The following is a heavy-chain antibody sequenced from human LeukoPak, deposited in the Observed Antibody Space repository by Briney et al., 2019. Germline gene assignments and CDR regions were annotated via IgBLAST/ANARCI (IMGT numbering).Heavy chain of an antibody. CDR1: GFTFSSYA. Sequence: PGRSLRLSCAASGFTFSSYAMHWVRQAPGKGLEWVAVISYDGSNKYYADSVKGRFTISRDNSKNTLYLQMNSLRAEDTAVYYCAREQSWGRYFDWLSHATHFDYWGQGTLVTVSS. D-gene: IGHD3-9*01. CDR3: AREQSWGRYFDWLSHATHFDY. CDR2: ISYDGSNK. V-gene: IGHV3-30*04. J-gene: IGHJ4*02.